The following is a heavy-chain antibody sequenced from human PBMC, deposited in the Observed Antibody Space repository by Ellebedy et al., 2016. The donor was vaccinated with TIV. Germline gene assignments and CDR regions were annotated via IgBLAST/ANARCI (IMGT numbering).Heavy chain of an antibody. V-gene: IGHV4-30-4*01. CDR1: GGSFSGYY. J-gene: IGHJ4*02. CDR3: AREGGVYSQYYFDY. D-gene: IGHD2-15*01. Sequence: MPSETLSLTCAVYGGSFSGYYWSWIRQPPGKGLEWIGYIYYSGSTYYNPSLKSRVTISVDTSKNQFSLKLSSVTAADTAVYYCAREGGVYSQYYFDYWGQGTLVTVSS. CDR2: IYYSGST.